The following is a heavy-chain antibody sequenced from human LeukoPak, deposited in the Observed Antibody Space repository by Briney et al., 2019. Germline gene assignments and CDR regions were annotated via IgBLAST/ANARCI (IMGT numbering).Heavy chain of an antibody. CDR2: ISGXXXST. Sequence: AISGXXXSTYYADSVKGRFSISRDNSKNTLYLQLNSLRAEDTAVYYCAKEKAGYCSSTSCFDGYDYWGQGTLVTVSS. D-gene: IGHD2-2*01. V-gene: IGHV3-23*01. CDR3: AKEKAGYCSSTSCFDGYDY. J-gene: IGHJ4*02.